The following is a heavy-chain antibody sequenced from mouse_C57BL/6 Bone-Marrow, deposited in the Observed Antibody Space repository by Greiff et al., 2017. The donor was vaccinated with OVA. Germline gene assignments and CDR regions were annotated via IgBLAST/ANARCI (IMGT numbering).Heavy chain of an antibody. CDR3: ARAHYYGSSCFYS. CDR2: ISRGGSYT. V-gene: IGHV5-6*02. D-gene: IGHD1-1*01. CDR1: GFTLSSYG. Sequence: DVMLVESGGDLVKPGGSLKLSCAASGFTLSSYGMYWVRQTPDKRLEWVATISRGGSYTYYPDSVKGRFTISRDNAKITLYLQMSSLKSEDTALYYCARAHYYGSSCFYSWDQGTTLTVSS. J-gene: IGHJ2*01.